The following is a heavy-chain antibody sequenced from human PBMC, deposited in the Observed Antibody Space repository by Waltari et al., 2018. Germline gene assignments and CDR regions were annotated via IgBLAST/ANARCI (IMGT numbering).Heavy chain of an antibody. J-gene: IGHJ4*02. CDR1: GYSISRGYY. CDR2: IYPGVNT. CDR3: ASSFPIAYFDY. D-gene: IGHD2-21*01. Sequence: HVQLRESGPGLAKLSETLSRTCTVPGYSISRGYYWGWIRQSPGQGLEWIASIYPGVNTYYSPSLNSRLTISVDTSKNQFYLKLSSVTAADTAVYYCASSFPIAYFDYWGQGTLVTVSS. V-gene: IGHV4-38-2*02.